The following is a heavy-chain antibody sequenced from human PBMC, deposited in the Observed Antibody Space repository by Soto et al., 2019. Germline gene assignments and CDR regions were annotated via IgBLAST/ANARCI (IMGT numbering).Heavy chain of an antibody. J-gene: IGHJ6*02. CDR1: GGSFSDYY. V-gene: IGHV4-34*01. Sequence: SETLSLTCAVYGGSFSDYYWTWIRQPPGKGLEWIGEINHRGSINYNPSLKSRVTISVDTSKNHFSLKLSSVTAADTAVYYCARGTFGNFYYGVDVWGQGTTVTVSS. D-gene: IGHD1-7*01. CDR2: INHRGSI. CDR3: ARGTFGNFYYGVDV.